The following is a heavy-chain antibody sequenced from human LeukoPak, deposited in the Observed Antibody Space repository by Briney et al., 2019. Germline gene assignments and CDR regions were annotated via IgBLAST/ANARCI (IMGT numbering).Heavy chain of an antibody. CDR3: AKDAVEMATITYPFDY. CDR2: INTDGSRT. Sequence: GGSLRLSCAASGFTFSSYWMHWVRQARGKGLVWVSRINTDGSRTNYADSVKGRFTISRDNSKNTLYLQMNSLRAEDTAVYYCAKDAVEMATITYPFDYWGQGTLVTVSS. V-gene: IGHV3-74*01. J-gene: IGHJ4*02. D-gene: IGHD5-24*01. CDR1: GFTFSSYW.